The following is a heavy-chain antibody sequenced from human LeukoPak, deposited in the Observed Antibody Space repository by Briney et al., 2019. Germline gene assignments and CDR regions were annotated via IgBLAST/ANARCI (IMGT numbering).Heavy chain of an antibody. D-gene: IGHD7-27*01. CDR1: GYTFTDYY. CDR3: AADKKLGDFDY. J-gene: IGHJ4*02. Sequence: ASVRVSCKASGYTFTDYYMHWVRQAPGQGLEWMGRINPNSRGTNYAQKFHGRVTITRDTSINTAYMELSRLRSDDTAVYYCAADKKLGDFDYWGQGTLVTVSS. CDR2: INPNSRGT. V-gene: IGHV1-2*06.